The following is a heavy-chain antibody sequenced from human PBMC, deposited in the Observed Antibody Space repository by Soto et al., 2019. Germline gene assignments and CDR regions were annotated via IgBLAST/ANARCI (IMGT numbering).Heavy chain of an antibody. D-gene: IGHD3-10*01. CDR1: GVSISSGNW. V-gene: IGHV4-4*02. J-gene: IGHJ4*02. Sequence: SETLSLTCAVSGVSISSGNWWTWVRQTPQRGLEYIGEIFHDGTANYYPSFERRVAISVDTSKNQFSLKLTSVTAAATAISFCARLVYDTRLNYMYFDFWGQGALVTVSS. CDR2: IFHDGTA. CDR3: ARLVYDTRLNYMYFDF.